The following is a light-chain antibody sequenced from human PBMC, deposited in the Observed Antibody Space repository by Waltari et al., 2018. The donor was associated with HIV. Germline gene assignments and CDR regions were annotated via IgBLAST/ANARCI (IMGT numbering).Light chain of an antibody. CDR2: QDS. V-gene: IGLV3-1*01. J-gene: IGLJ3*02. Sequence: SHELAQPPSVSVSPGQTASITCSGDILGGGYACWYQQKPGQTPVLVIHQDSKRPSGIPERFSGSKSGNTATLTIRGTQPMDEADYYCQAWDSNNALVFGGGTKVTVL. CDR1: ILGGGY. CDR3: QAWDSNNALV.